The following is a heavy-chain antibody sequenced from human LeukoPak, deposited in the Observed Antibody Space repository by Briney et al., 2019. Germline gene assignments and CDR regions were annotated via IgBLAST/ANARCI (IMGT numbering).Heavy chain of an antibody. V-gene: IGHV3-23*01. CDR2: ISGSGGST. Sequence: PGGSLRLSCAASGFTFSSYAMSWVRQAPGKGLEWVSAISGSGGSTYYADSVKGRFTISRDNSKNTLFLQMNSLRGEDTAVYYCARDRPTYYYDRSGHYDAFDIWGHGTMVTVSS. D-gene: IGHD3-22*01. CDR1: GFTFSSYA. J-gene: IGHJ3*02. CDR3: ARDRPTYYYDRSGHYDAFDI.